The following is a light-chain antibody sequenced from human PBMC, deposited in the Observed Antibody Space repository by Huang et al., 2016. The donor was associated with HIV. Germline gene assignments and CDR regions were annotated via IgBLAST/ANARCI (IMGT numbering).Light chain of an antibody. J-gene: IGKJ2*01. CDR3: MEALQTPYT. V-gene: IGKV2-28*01. CDR1: QSLRHRNGLNY. Sequence: VVMTQSPLSLPVPPGEPASISCRSSQSLRHRNGLNYLDWYLQKPGQSRQLLIHFGARRAYGVPDKFSGGGAGTDFSLNISRVEAEDAGIYYWMEALQTPYTFGQRTKQEI. CDR2: FGA.